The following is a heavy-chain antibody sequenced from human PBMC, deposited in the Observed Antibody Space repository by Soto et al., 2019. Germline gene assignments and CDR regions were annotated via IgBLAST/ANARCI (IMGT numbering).Heavy chain of an antibody. CDR1: GYAFTTYG. J-gene: IGHJ4*02. Sequence: QVLLVQSGAEVKTPGASVKVSCKGSGYAFTTYGITWVRQAPGQGLEWMGWISAHNGNTNYAQKLQGRVTVTRDTSTSTAYMELRSLRSDDTAVYYCARGRYGDYWGQGALVTVSS. CDR2: ISAHNGNT. CDR3: ARGRYGDY. D-gene: IGHD1-1*01. V-gene: IGHV1-18*01.